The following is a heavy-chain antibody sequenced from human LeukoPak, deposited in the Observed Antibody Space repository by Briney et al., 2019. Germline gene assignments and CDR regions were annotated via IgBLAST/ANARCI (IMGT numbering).Heavy chain of an antibody. V-gene: IGHV5-51*01. J-gene: IGHJ4*02. Sequence: GESLKISCKGSGYSFSNYWIGWVRQMPGKGLEWMGTIHPGDSNTRYSPSLQGQVTVSADKSISTAYLQWSSLKASDTAMYYCARRTGSGWQTFDYWGQGTLVTVS. CDR2: IHPGDSNT. CDR1: GYSFSNYW. CDR3: ARRTGSGWQTFDY. D-gene: IGHD6-19*01.